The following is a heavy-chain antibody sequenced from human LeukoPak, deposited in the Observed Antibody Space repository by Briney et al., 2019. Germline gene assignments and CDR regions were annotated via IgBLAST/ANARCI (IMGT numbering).Heavy chain of an antibody. CDR2: ISYDGGKK. CDR1: GFTLSSHG. Sequence: PGGSLRLSCVVSGFTLSSHGMHWVRQAPGKGLEWEAVISYDGGKKSYADSVKGRFTISRDNSKNTLYLQMDSLRVEDTAVYYCARDRAWDYLDSWDQGPLVTVSS. J-gene: IGHJ4*02. V-gene: IGHV3-30*03. D-gene: IGHD1-26*01. CDR3: ARDRAWDYLDS.